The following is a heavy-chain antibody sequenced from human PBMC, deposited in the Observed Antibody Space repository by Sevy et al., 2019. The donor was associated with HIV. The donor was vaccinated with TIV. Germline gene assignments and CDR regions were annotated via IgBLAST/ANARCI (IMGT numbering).Heavy chain of an antibody. D-gene: IGHD1-26*01. CDR3: ARGVGLDR. CDR1: GFTFSPYW. CDR2: IRPDGSDK. J-gene: IGHJ5*02. V-gene: IGHV3-7*01. Sequence: GGSLRLSCEASGFTFSPYWMTWVRQAPGKGLEWVANIRPDGSDKYYVDSVKGRFTISRDNAKNSLYLQMNSLRADDTAMYYCARGVGLDRSGQRALVTVSS.